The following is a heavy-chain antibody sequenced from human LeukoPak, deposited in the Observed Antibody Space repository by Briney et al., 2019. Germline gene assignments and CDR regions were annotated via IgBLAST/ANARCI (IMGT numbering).Heavy chain of an antibody. CDR2: IYNSGST. Sequence: SETLSLTCTVSGDSFSYFYRSWIRQPPGKGLEWIGYIYNSGSTSYNPSLRSRVTISLDTSKNQFSLKLSSVTAADTAIYYCARGVVAAAGRTFDFWGQGTLVTVSS. D-gene: IGHD6-13*01. J-gene: IGHJ4*02. V-gene: IGHV4-59*01. CDR1: GDSFSYFY. CDR3: ARGVVAAAGRTFDF.